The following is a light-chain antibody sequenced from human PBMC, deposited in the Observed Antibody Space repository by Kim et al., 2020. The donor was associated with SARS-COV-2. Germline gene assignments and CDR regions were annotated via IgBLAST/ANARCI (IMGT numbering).Light chain of an antibody. V-gene: IGLV3-1*01. CDR3: QAWDSSTKV. J-gene: IGLJ1*01. CDR1: KLGDKY. CDR2: QDS. Sequence: SPGQTASITCSGDKLGDKYACWYQQKPGQSPVLVIYQDSKRPSGIPERFSGSNSGNTATLTISGTQAMDEADYYCQAWDSSTKVFGTGTKVTVL.